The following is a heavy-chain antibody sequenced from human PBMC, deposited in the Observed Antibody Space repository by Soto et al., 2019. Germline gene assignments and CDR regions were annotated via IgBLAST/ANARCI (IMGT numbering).Heavy chain of an antibody. J-gene: IGHJ6*02. CDR2: IIPVLGVT. CDR1: GSTFSSYT. Sequence: QVQLVQSGAEVRKPGSSVEGSCMASGSTFSSYTVNWVRQAPGQGLEWIGRIIPVLGVTHYARRFQGRVTITADRSTKTAYLGLTSLTSEDTAVYYCARRRYCGVDCYNKFYYGMDVWGQGTTVTVSS. D-gene: IGHD2-21*02. V-gene: IGHV1-69*02. CDR3: ARRRYCGVDCYNKFYYGMDV.